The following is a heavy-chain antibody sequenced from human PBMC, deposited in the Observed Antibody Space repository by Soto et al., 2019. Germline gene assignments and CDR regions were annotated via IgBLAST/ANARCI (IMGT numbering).Heavy chain of an antibody. J-gene: IGHJ6*02. D-gene: IGHD3-16*01. CDR3: AKGILSATIGPYAMDV. CDR2: ISYDGNYI. CDR1: GFDFSSYA. V-gene: IGHV3-30*18. Sequence: QVQLVESGGGVVQPGASLRLSCEASGFDFSSYAMHWVRQAPGKGLEWVGVISYDGNYIYYADSVKGRFTISRDNSKNTLYVQVHSLRPEDTAVYYWAKGILSATIGPYAMDVWGQGTTVTVSS.